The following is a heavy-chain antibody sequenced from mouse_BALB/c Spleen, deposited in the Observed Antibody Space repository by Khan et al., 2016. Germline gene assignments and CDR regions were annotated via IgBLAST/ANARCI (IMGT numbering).Heavy chain of an antibody. Sequence: LAVSGGGLVQPGGSMKLFCVASGFTFSDYWMNWVRQSPEKGLEWVAEIRLKSNNYLAHYAESVKGRSTISRDDSTSSVYLQMSNLRAEDTGIYYCISPGPGCAYWGQGAMVTVSA. D-gene: IGHD3-1*01. CDR3: ISPGPGCAY. CDR2: IRLKSNNYLA. J-gene: IGHJ3*01. CDR1: GFTFSDYW. V-gene: IGHV6-6*02.